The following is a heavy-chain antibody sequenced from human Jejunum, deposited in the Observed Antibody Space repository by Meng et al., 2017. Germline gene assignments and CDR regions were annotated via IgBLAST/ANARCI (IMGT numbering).Heavy chain of an antibody. CDR1: GFTFSNYE. CDR2: ISASGSTI. Sequence: GGSLRLSCEASGFTFSNYEINWVRQAPGKGLEWVAYISASGSTIYYADSVKGRFTISRDNAKNSVFLQVNSLRAEDTAVYYCARDRSFRDAFDIWGQGTRVTVSS. J-gene: IGHJ3*02. CDR3: ARDRSFRDAFDI. V-gene: IGHV3-48*03.